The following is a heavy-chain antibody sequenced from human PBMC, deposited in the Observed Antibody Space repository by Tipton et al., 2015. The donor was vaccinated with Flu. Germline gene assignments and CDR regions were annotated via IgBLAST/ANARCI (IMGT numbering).Heavy chain of an antibody. CDR3: ISDVGVLRYAG. J-gene: IGHJ4*02. D-gene: IGHD3-9*01. V-gene: IGHV3-15*01. CDR1: GFTFHDAW. Sequence: SLRLSCTASGFTFHDAWMSWVRQAPGKGLEWVGRILSKTDGGTTDYAAPVKGRFTISRDDSKNTVYLQMNSLKTDDTAMYYCISDVGVLRYAGWGQGTLVTASS. CDR2: ILSKTDGGTT.